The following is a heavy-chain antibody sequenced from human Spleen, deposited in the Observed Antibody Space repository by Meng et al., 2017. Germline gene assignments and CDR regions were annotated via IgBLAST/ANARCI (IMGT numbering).Heavy chain of an antibody. Sequence: GGSLRLSCDASGFTFDDYTMHWFRQAPGKGLEWVSLITWDGGRIYYADSVKGRFTISRDNSKNSLYLQMNSLRAEDTAVYYCARNWAASGDYWGQGTLVTVSS. V-gene: IGHV3-43*01. CDR2: ITWDGGRI. CDR1: GFTFDDYT. CDR3: ARNWAASGDY. J-gene: IGHJ4*02. D-gene: IGHD6-13*01.